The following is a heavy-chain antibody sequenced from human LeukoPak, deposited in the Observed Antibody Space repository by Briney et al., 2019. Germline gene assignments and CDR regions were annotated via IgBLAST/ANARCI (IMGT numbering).Heavy chain of an antibody. V-gene: IGHV3-23*01. J-gene: IGHJ5*02. D-gene: IGHD2/OR15-2a*01. CDR3: ARAARADCTSPTCHSWLAP. CDR2: ISNTGGNT. CDR1: GFTFSSYA. Sequence: GGSLRLSCAASGFTFSSYAMSWVRQAPGKGLGWVSTISNTGGNTYYADSVKGRFTISRDNSKNTLYLQMNSLRAEDTAVYYCARAARADCTSPTCHSWLAPWGQGTQVTVSS.